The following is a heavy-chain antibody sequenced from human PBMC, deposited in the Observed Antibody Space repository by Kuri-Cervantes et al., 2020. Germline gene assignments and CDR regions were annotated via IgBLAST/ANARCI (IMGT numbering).Heavy chain of an antibody. D-gene: IGHD3-22*01. J-gene: IGHJ4*02. CDR1: GYTFTSYD. V-gene: IGHV1-8*01. CDR2: MNPNSGNT. Sequence: ASVKVSCKASGYTFTSYDINWVRQATGQGLEWMGWMNPNSGNTGYAQKFQGRVTMTRNTSISTAYMELSSLRSDDTAVYYCARGYYYDSSGYYLGNVHLDYWGQGTLVTVSS. CDR3: ARGYYYDSSGYYLGNVHLDY.